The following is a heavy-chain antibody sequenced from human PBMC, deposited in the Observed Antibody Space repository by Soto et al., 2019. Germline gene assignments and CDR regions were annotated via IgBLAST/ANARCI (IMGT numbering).Heavy chain of an antibody. J-gene: IGHJ1*01. Sequence: QVQLVQSGAEVKKPGASVKVSCKASGYTFTSYGISWVRQAPGQGLEWMGWISAYNGNTNYAQKLQGRANMTTDTSTRQAYLGLRSLGSDDTAVYYCARVGQWLVQEYFQHWGQGTLVTVSS. CDR2: ISAYNGNT. V-gene: IGHV1-18*01. D-gene: IGHD6-19*01. CDR1: GYTFTSYG. CDR3: ARVGQWLVQEYFQH.